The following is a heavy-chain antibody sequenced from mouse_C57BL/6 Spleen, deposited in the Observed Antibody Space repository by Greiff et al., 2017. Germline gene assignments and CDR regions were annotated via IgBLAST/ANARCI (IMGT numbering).Heavy chain of an antibody. Sequence: QVQLQQPGAELVMPGASVKLSCKASGYTFTSYWMHWVKQRPGQGLEWIGEIDPSDSYTNYNQKFKGKSTLTVDKSSSTAYMQLSSLTSEDSAVYYCARKILGWYFDVWGTGTTVTVSS. CDR1: GYTFTSYW. CDR3: ARKILGWYFDV. D-gene: IGHD4-1*01. V-gene: IGHV1-69*01. CDR2: IDPSDSYT. J-gene: IGHJ1*03.